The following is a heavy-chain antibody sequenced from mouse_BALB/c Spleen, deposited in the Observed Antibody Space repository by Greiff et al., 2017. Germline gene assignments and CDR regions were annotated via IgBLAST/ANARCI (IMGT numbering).Heavy chain of an antibody. J-gene: IGHJ4*01. CDR3: ARDRGGGAMDY. D-gene: IGHD3-1*01. V-gene: IGHV2-9*02. CDR1: GFSLTSYG. Sequence: VMLVESGPGLVAPSQSLSITCTVSGFSLTSYGVHWVRQPPGKGLEWLGVIWAGGSTNYNSALMSRLSISKDNSKSQVFLKMNSLQTDDTAMYYCARDRGGGAMDYWGQGTSVTVSS. CDR2: IWAGGST.